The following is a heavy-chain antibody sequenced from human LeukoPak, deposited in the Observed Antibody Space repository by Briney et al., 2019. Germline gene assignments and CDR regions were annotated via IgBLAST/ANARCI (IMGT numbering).Heavy chain of an antibody. D-gene: IGHD4-23*01. CDR1: GGSVSSGSYY. CDR2: IYYSGST. J-gene: IGHJ4*02. Sequence: PSETLSLTCTVSGGSVSSGSYYWSWIRQPPGKGLEWIGYIYYSGSTNYNPSLKSRVTISVDTSKNQFSLKLSSVTAADTAVYYCARGTARVTSPDFDYWGQGTLVTVSS. V-gene: IGHV4-61*01. CDR3: ARGTARVTSPDFDY.